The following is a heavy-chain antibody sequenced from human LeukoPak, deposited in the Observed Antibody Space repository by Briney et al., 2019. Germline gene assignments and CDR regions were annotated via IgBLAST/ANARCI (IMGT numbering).Heavy chain of an antibody. V-gene: IGHV4-59*01. D-gene: IGHD3-10*01. J-gene: IGHJ5*02. Sequence: SETLSLTCTVSGGSISSYYWSWIRQPPGKGLEWIGYIYYSGSTNYNPSLKSRVTISVDTSKNQFSLKLSSVTAADTAVYYCAREIRESSWFDPWGQGTLVTVSS. CDR2: IYYSGST. CDR1: GGSISSYY. CDR3: AREIRESSWFDP.